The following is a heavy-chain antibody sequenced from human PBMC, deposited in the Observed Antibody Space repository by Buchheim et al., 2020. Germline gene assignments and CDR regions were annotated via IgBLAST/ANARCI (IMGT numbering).Heavy chain of an antibody. V-gene: IGHV4-39*07. CDR1: GGSISSSSYY. CDR3: ARDRSYYYYGMDV. Sequence: QLQLQESGPGLVKPSETLSLTCTVSGGSISSSSYYWGWIRQPPGKGLEWSGSIYYSGSTYYNPSLKSRVTISVNTYKNQLSLKLSSVTAADTAVYYCARDRSYYYYGMDVWGQGTT. J-gene: IGHJ6*02. CDR2: IYYSGST.